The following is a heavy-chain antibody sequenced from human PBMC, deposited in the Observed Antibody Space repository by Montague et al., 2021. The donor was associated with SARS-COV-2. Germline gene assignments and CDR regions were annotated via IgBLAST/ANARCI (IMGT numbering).Heavy chain of an antibody. J-gene: IGHJ4*02. CDR3: ARAGWELRVGDYYFDY. CDR1: GGSISPYY. D-gene: IGHD1-26*01. Sequence: SETLSLTCTVSGGSISPYYWNWIRQPPGKGLGWIGNIYYTCRTNYYSSLKSRLTISVYTSKNQYSLKLTSVTPADTAVYYCARAGWELRVGDYYFDYWGQGTMVTVSS. CDR2: IYYTCRT. V-gene: IGHV4-59*12.